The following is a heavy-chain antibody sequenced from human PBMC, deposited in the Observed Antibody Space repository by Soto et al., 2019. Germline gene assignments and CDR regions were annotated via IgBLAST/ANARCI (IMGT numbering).Heavy chain of an antibody. D-gene: IGHD3-22*01. CDR3: ARHGDDSINYEY. CDR2: ISAYNGNT. V-gene: IGHV1-18*01. J-gene: IGHJ4*01. CDR1: GYTFTSYG. Sequence: ASVNVSFKASGYTFTSYGISWVRQAPGQWLEFMGWISAYNGNTNYARKLQGRVKITTDTSTSTAYMELRSLRSDDTAVYYCARHGDDSINYEYWGHGTLDKVSS.